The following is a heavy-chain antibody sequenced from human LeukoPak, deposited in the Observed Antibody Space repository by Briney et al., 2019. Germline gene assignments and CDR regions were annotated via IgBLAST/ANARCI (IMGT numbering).Heavy chain of an antibody. J-gene: IGHJ3*02. D-gene: IGHD7-27*01. CDR1: GYTFTGYY. V-gene: IGHV1-2*02. CDR2: INPNSGGT. Sequence: GALVKVSCKASGYTFTGYYMHWVRQAPGQGLEWMGWINPNSGGTNYAQKFQGRVTMTRDTPISTAYMELSRLRSDDTAVYYCARERDEEALGAFDIWGQGTMVTVSS. CDR3: ARERDEEALGAFDI.